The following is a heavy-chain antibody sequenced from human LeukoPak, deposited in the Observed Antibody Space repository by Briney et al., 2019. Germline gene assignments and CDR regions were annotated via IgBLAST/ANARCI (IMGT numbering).Heavy chain of an antibody. J-gene: IGHJ6*02. CDR3: ASTPLIVIAAAGTYYYYYGMDV. D-gene: IGHD6-13*01. CDR2: IIPIFGTA. V-gene: IGHV1-69*13. Sequence: GASVTVSCKASGGTFSSYAISWVRQAPGQGLEWMGGIIPIFGTANYAQKFQGRVTITADESTSTAYMELSSLRSEDTAVYYCASTPLIVIAAAGTYYYYYGMDVWGQGTTVTVSS. CDR1: GGTFSSYA.